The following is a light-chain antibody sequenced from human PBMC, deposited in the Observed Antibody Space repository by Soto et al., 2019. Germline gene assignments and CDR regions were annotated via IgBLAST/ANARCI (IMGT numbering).Light chain of an antibody. Sequence: EILLTQSPVTLSLSPGERATLSCRARQSVIIRYLAWYQQKPGQAPRLLIYGASSRATGIPDRFSGSGSGTDFTLTISRLEPEDFAVYYCQQYGSSRETFGQGTKVEIK. CDR2: GAS. CDR3: QQYGSSRET. J-gene: IGKJ1*01. CDR1: QSVIIRY. V-gene: IGKV3-20*01.